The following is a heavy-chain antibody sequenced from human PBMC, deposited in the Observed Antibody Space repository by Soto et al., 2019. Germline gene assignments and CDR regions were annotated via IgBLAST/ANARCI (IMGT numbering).Heavy chain of an antibody. CDR2: IYSGGST. V-gene: IGHV3-53*01. D-gene: IGHD3-22*01. J-gene: IGHJ4*02. CDR1: GFTVSSNY. CDR3: ARSGMYDSSGYPLTYYFDY. Sequence: XVSLQLSCAASGFTVSSNYMSWVRQAPGKGLEWVSVIYSGGSTYYADSVKGRFTISRDNSKNTLYLQMNSLRAEDTAVYYCARSGMYDSSGYPLTYYFDYWGQGTLVTVS.